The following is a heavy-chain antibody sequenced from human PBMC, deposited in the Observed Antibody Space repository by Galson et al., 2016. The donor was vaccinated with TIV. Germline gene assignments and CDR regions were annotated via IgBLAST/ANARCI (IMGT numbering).Heavy chain of an antibody. CDR2: INPDSGGT. Sequence: SVKVSCKASGYIFTAYYMHWVRQAPGQGLEWLGWINPDSGGTHYAQKFQGRVTMTRDTSINTAYMELSRLRSDDTAVYYCARIVYGSSALDVWGQGATVAVS. CDR1: GYIFTAYY. D-gene: IGHD4-17*01. CDR3: ARIVYGSSALDV. J-gene: IGHJ6*02. V-gene: IGHV1-2*02.